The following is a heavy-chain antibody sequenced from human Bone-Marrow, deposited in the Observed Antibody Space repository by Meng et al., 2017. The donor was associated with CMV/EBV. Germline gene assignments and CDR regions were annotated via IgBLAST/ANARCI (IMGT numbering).Heavy chain of an antibody. J-gene: IGHJ6*02. V-gene: IGHV4-39*07. CDR3: ARGRRALWFGELSYYYYGMDV. CDR2: INHSGST. Sequence: GSLRLSCAVSGGSINSTGYYWGWIRQPPGKGLEWIGEINHSGSTNYNPSLKSRVTISVDTSKNQFSLKLSSVTAADTAVYYCARGRRALWFGELSYYYYGMDVWGQGTTVTVSS. CDR1: GGSINSTGYY. D-gene: IGHD3-10*01.